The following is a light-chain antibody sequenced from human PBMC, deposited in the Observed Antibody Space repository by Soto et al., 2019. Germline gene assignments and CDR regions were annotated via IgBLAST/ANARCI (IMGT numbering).Light chain of an antibody. Sequence: DIQMTQSPSSLSASVGDRVTITCQASQNINNCLNWYQQKPGRAPRLLIYDASNLEAGVPSRFRGSGSGTDFTFTISRLPPEDIATYYCQQYENLPTFGQGTRLEIK. CDR3: QQYENLPT. V-gene: IGKV1-33*01. CDR1: QNINNC. J-gene: IGKJ5*01. CDR2: DAS.